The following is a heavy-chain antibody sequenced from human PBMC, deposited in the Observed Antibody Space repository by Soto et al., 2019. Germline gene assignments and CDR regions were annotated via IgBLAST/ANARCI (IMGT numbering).Heavy chain of an antibody. V-gene: IGHV1-18*01. Sequence: QVQLVQSGAEVKKPGASVKVSCKASGYTFISYGISWVRQAPGQGLEWMGWISAYNVNTNYAQKLQGRVTMTTDTSTSTAYMELRSRRSDDTAVYYCSRDFRAGIYYGSGSSIDYGGQGTLVTVSS. J-gene: IGHJ4*02. D-gene: IGHD3-10*01. CDR1: GYTFISYG. CDR3: SRDFRAGIYYGSGSSIDY. CDR2: ISAYNVNT.